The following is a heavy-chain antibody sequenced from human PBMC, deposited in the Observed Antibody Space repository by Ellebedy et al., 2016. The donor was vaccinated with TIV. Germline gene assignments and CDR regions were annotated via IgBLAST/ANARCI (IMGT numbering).Heavy chain of an antibody. Sequence: SETLSLTCTVSGGSISSYYWSWIRQPPGKGLEWIGEINHSGSTNYNPSLKSRVTISVDTSKNQFSLKLSSVTAADTAMYYCAGAINTGGYYYYGMDVWGQGTTVTVSS. CDR3: AGAINTGGYYYYGMDV. J-gene: IGHJ6*02. D-gene: IGHD2-21*01. CDR2: INHSGST. CDR1: GGSISSYY. V-gene: IGHV4-34*01.